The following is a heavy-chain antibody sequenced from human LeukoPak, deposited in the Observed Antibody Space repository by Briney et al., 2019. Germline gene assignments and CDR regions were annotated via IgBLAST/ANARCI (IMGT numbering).Heavy chain of an antibody. J-gene: IGHJ6*04. V-gene: IGHV3-21*06. Sequence: PGGSLRLSCAASGFTFSSYSMNWVRQAPGKGLEWVSSISSSSSYIYYADSVKGRFTISRDNSLYLQMNSLRAEDTAVYYCARSRSGTYYNADVWGKGTTVTISS. D-gene: IGHD3-10*01. CDR1: GFTFSSYS. CDR2: ISSSSSYI. CDR3: ARSRSGTYYNADV.